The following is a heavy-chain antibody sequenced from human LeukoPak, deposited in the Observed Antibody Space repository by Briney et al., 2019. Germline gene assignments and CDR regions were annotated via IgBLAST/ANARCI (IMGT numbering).Heavy chain of an antibody. CDR2: IYTSGST. CDR3: ARAGYSSSWYDSPYYFDY. J-gene: IGHJ4*02. CDR1: GCSISSYY. D-gene: IGHD6-13*01. V-gene: IGHV4-4*07. Sequence: PSETLSLTCTVSGCSISSYYWSWIRQPAGKGLEWIGRIYTSGSTNYNPSLKSRVTMSVDTSKNQFSLKLSSVTAADTAVYYCARAGYSSSWYDSPYYFDYWGQGTLVTVSS.